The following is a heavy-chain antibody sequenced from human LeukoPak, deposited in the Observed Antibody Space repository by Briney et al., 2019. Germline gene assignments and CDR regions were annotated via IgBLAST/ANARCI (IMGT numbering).Heavy chain of an antibody. J-gene: IGHJ4*02. CDR1: GFAFSEHW. Sequence: GGSLRPSCSASGFAFSEHWMIWGRQAPGKGLEWVANINQDESKKYYVDSVEGRFTISRDNAKNSLYLQMNSLRAEDTALYYCALSTYSSSHSCGQGTLVTVSS. V-gene: IGHV3-7*01. CDR2: INQDESKK. D-gene: IGHD6-6*01. CDR3: ALSTYSSSHS.